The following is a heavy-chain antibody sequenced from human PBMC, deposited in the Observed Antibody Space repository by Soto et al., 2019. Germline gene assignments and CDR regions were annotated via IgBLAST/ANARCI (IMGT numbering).Heavy chain of an antibody. CDR2: INPSGGST. J-gene: IGHJ5*02. CDR1: GYTFTSYY. Sequence: GASVKVSCKASGYTFTSYYMHWVRQAPGQGLEWMGIINPSGGSTSYAQKFQGRVTMTRDTSTSTVYMELSSLRSEDTAVYYCAKDNCVSPSCYRLYNWFDPWGQGTLVTVSS. V-gene: IGHV1-46*01. CDR3: AKDNCVSPSCYRLYNWFDP. D-gene: IGHD2-2*01.